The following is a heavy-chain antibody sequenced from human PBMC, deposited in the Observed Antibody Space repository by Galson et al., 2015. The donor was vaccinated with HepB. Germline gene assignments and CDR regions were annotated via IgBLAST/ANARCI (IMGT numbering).Heavy chain of an antibody. CDR2: ISSSSSTI. CDR3: ARDPNIAARHYYYYYYGMDV. CDR1: GFTFSSYS. J-gene: IGHJ6*02. Sequence: SLRLSCAASGFTFSSYSMNWVRQAPGKGLEWVSYISSSSSTIYYADSVKGRFTISRDNAKNSLYLQMNSLRDEDTAVYYCARDPNIAARHYYYYYYGMDVWGQGATVTVSS. D-gene: IGHD6-6*01. V-gene: IGHV3-48*02.